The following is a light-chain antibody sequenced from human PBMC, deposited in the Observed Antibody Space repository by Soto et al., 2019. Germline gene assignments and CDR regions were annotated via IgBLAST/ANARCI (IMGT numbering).Light chain of an antibody. CDR2: DAS. CDR3: QQRSNWPPT. CDR1: QSVSSY. J-gene: IGKJ1*01. V-gene: IGKV3-11*01. Sequence: EIVLTQSPATLSLSPGERATLSCRASQSVSSYLAWYQQKPCQAPRLLIYDASTRPTGIPARFSGSGSGTDFTLTITGLEPEDFAVYYCQQRSNWPPTFGQGTKVEIK.